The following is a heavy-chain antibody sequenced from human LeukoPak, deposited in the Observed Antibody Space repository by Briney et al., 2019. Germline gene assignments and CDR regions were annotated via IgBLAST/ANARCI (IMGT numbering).Heavy chain of an antibody. CDR1: GFTFSSYG. J-gene: IGHJ4*02. D-gene: IGHD3-22*01. CDR3: ARGGYYDSSGYPQDY. V-gene: IGHV3-33*01. Sequence: PGGSLRLSCAAPGFTFSSYGIHRVRQAPGKGLEWVAVIWYDGSNKYYADSVRGRFTISRDNSKNTLYLQMNSLRAEDTALYYCARGGYYDSSGYPQDYWGQGTLVTVSS. CDR2: IWYDGSNK.